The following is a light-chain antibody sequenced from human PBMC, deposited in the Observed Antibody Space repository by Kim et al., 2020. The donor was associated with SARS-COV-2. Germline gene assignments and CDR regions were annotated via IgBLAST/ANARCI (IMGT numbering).Light chain of an antibody. CDR1: KLGDKY. J-gene: IGLJ2*01. CDR2: QDS. CDR3: QAWDSSTERV. V-gene: IGLV3-1*01. Sequence: SYELTQPPSVSVSPGQTASITCSGDKLGDKYACWYQQKPGQSPVVVIYQDSKRPSGIPERFSGSNSGNTATLTISGTQAMDEADYYCQAWDSSTERVFGGGTQLTVL.